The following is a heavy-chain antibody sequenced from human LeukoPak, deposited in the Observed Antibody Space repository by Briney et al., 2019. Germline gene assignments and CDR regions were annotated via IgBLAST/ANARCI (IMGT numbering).Heavy chain of an antibody. CDR2: INPSGGST. J-gene: IGHJ4*02. V-gene: IGHV1-46*01. Sequence: ASVTVSCKASGYTFTSYYMHWVRQAPGQGREWMGIINPSGGSTRYAQKFQGRVTMTRDTSTSTVYMELSSLRSEDTAVYYCARNPVTTKYFDYWGQGTLVTVSS. CDR3: ARNPVTTKYFDY. D-gene: IGHD4-17*01. CDR1: GYTFTSYY.